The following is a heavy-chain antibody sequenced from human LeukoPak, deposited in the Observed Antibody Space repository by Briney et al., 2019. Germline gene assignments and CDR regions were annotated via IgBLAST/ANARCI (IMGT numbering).Heavy chain of an antibody. Sequence: PGGSLRLSCGASGFTLSDHYMDWARQAPGKGLEWVGRSRNKDNNYNTEYAASVKGRFTISRDDSKNSLFLQMNSLKIEDTAVYYCARAGDYYSTGDCWGQGTLVTVSS. CDR2: SRNKDNNYNT. CDR3: ARAGDYYSTGDC. D-gene: IGHD3-22*01. CDR1: GFTLSDHY. J-gene: IGHJ4*02. V-gene: IGHV3-72*01.